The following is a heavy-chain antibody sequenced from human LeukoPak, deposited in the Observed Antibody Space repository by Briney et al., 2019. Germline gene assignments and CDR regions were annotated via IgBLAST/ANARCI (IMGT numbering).Heavy chain of an antibody. Sequence: GGSLRLSCAASGFTFSSYAMSWVRQAPGKGLEWVSAISGSGGSTYYADSVKGRFTISRDNSKNTLYLQMNSLRAEDTAVYYCAKDPLGYCSGGNCYVYWGQGTLVTVSS. V-gene: IGHV3-23*01. CDR2: ISGSGGST. CDR1: GFTFSSYA. J-gene: IGHJ4*02. CDR3: AKDPLGYCSGGNCYVY. D-gene: IGHD2-15*01.